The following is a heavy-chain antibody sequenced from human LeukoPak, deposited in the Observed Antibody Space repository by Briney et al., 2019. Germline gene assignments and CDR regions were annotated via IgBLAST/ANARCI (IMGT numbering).Heavy chain of an antibody. J-gene: IGHJ4*02. Sequence: PSETLSLTRSVSGGSISSSSYYWGWIRQPPGKGLEWIGNIYYSGTTHYKSSLKSRVTLSVDVSKNQFSLKLSSVTAADTAVYYCAREDYSSSWYSNYFDYWGQGTLVTVSS. CDR1: GGSISSSSYY. CDR2: IYYSGTT. V-gene: IGHV4-39*02. CDR3: AREDYSSSWYSNYFDY. D-gene: IGHD6-13*01.